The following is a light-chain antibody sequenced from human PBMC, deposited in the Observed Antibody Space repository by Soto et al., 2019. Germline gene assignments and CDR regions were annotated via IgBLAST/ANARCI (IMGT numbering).Light chain of an antibody. CDR1: SSDVGDYNS. Sequence: QSALTQPRSVSGAPGQSVTISCTGTSSDVGDYNSVSWYQQQPDKAPRLIIYDVNKRPSGVPDRFSGSKSGNTASLTISGLQAEDEADYHCSSYAGTSLHVLFGGGTKLTVL. J-gene: IGLJ2*01. V-gene: IGLV2-11*01. CDR3: SSYAGTSLHVL. CDR2: DVN.